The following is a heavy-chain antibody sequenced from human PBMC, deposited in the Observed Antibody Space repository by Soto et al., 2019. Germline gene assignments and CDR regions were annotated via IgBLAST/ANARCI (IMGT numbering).Heavy chain of an antibody. J-gene: IGHJ4*02. CDR1: GYSFTSYW. Sequence: PGESLKISCKGSGYSFTSYWIGWVRQMPGKGLEWMGIIYPGDSDTRYSPSFQGQVTISADKSISTAYLQWSSLKASDTAMYYCARTYYYVSSGYYLPRENYYFDYWGQGTLVTVSS. D-gene: IGHD3-22*01. V-gene: IGHV5-51*01. CDR3: ARTYYYVSSGYYLPRENYYFDY. CDR2: IYPGDSDT.